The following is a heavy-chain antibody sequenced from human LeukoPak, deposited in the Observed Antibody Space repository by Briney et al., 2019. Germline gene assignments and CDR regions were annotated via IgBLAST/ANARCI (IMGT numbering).Heavy chain of an antibody. D-gene: IGHD6-13*01. CDR2: ISSSSSTI. CDR1: GFTFSSYS. V-gene: IGHV3-48*04. J-gene: IGHJ1*01. Sequence: GGSLRLSCAASGFTFSSYSMNWVRQAPGKGLEWVSYISSSSSTIHYADSVKGRFTISRDNAKNSLYLQMNSLRAEDTAVYYSSLEGSSWYRYFQHWGQGTLVTVSS. CDR3: SLEGSSWYRYFQH.